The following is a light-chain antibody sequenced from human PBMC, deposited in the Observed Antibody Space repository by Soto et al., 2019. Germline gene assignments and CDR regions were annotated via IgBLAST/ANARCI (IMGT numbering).Light chain of an antibody. CDR2: GAS. Sequence: ETLMTQSPATLSVSPGDRATLSCRASQNINYNLAWYQQRPGQAPRLLISGASTRATGIPDRFSGSGSGTEFTLTIDSLQSDDFAVYYCQQYYDWPPYTFGQGTKLEIK. V-gene: IGKV3-15*01. J-gene: IGKJ2*01. CDR1: QNINYN. CDR3: QQYYDWPPYT.